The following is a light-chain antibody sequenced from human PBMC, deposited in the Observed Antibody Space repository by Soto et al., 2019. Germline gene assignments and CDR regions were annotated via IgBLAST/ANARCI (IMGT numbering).Light chain of an antibody. CDR2: DAA. J-gene: IGKJ5*01. Sequence: DIQMTQSPSTLSASVGDRVTITCRASQSISSWLAWYQQKPGKAPTLLIYDAASLESGVPSRFSGSGSGTEFPLSICGLQPEEFAPYYCQQYNIYSLTFGQGTRLEIK. CDR3: QQYNIYSLT. CDR1: QSISSW. V-gene: IGKV1-5*01.